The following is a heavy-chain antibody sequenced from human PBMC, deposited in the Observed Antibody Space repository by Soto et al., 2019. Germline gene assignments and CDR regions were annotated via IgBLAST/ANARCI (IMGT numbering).Heavy chain of an antibody. CDR2: ISHSGSPK. J-gene: IGHJ6*02. Sequence: PGGSLRLSCAASGFTLSSYTMNWVRRAPGKGLEWISYISHSGSPKYYADSVKGRFTISRDNAKNSLYLQMNSLRGEDTAVYYCARGQYSMDVWGQGTTVTVSS. CDR3: ARGQYSMDV. CDR1: GFTLSSYT. V-gene: IGHV3-48*01.